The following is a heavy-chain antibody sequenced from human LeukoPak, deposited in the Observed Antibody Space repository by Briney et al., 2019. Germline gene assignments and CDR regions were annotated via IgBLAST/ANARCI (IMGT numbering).Heavy chain of an antibody. CDR2: IWYDGSNK. Sequence: PGGSLRLSCAASGFTFSSYGMHWVRQAPGKGLEWVAVIWYDGSNKYYADSVKGRFTISRDNSKNTLYLQMNSLRAEDTAVYYCARDLRYCSSTSSYAALGYWGQGTLVTVST. V-gene: IGHV3-33*01. D-gene: IGHD2-2*01. CDR1: GFTFSSYG. J-gene: IGHJ4*02. CDR3: ARDLRYCSSTSSYAALGY.